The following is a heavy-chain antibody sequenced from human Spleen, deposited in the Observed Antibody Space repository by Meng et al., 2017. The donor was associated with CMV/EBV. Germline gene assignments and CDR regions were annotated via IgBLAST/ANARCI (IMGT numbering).Heavy chain of an antibody. V-gene: IGHV3-11*04. Sequence: FHFGDYYMNWIRQAPGKGLESLSYISSRGSTIYYADSVQGRFTISRDNAKDSLYLQMNSLRAEDTAVYYCARGAADATTSRRYFHHWGQGTLVTVSS. D-gene: IGHD1-26*01. J-gene: IGHJ1*01. CDR1: FHFGDYY. CDR2: ISSRGSTI. CDR3: ARGAADATTSRRYFHH.